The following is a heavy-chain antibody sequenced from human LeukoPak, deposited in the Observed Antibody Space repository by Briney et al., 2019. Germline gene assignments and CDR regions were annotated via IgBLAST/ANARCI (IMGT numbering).Heavy chain of an antibody. CDR1: GGSISSGGYY. CDR2: INHSGST. D-gene: IGHD6-13*01. Sequence: SETLSLTCTVSGGSISSGGYYWSWIRQPPGKGLEWIGEINHSGSTNYNPSLKSRVTISVDTSKNQFSLKLSSVTAADTAVYYCVLRGAAAGLTDYWGQGTLVTVSS. V-gene: IGHV4-39*07. CDR3: VLRGAAAGLTDY. J-gene: IGHJ4*02.